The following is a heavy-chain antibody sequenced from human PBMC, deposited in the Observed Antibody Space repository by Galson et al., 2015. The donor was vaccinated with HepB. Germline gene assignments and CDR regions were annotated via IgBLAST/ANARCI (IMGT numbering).Heavy chain of an antibody. Sequence: SLRLSCAASGFTFSSYSMNWVRQAPGKGLEWVSYISSSSSTIYYADSVKGRFTISRDNAKNSLYLQMNSPRAEDTALYYGARDSTRPNIVATGVHWFDPWGQGTLVTVSS. V-gene: IGHV3-48*01. D-gene: IGHD5-12*01. J-gene: IGHJ5*02. CDR3: ARDSTRPNIVATGVHWFDP. CDR1: GFTFSSYS. CDR2: ISSSSSTI.